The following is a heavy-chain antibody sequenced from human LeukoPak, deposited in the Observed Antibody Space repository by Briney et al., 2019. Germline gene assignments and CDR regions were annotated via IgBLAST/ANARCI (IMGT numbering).Heavy chain of an antibody. CDR3: ARAGLGYSSSWDYYYYMNV. J-gene: IGHJ6*03. CDR2: INPNSGGT. CDR1: GYTFTSYY. D-gene: IGHD6-13*01. V-gene: IGHV1-2*02. Sequence: ASVTVSCKASGYTFTSYYMHWVRQAPGQGLEWMGWINPNSGGTNYAQKFQGRVTMTRDTSISTVYMELSRLRSDDTAVYYCARAGLGYSSSWDYYYYMNVWGKGTTVTVSS.